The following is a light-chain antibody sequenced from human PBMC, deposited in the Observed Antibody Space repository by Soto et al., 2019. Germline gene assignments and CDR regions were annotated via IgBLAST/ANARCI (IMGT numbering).Light chain of an antibody. CDR2: ATS. CDR1: QSVNSNF. J-gene: IGKJ1*01. V-gene: IGKV3-20*01. CDR3: QQYDRSPWT. Sequence: EIVLTQSPGTLSLSPGERATHSCRASQSVNSNFLAWFQQKPGQAPRLLIYATSSRATDIPDRFSGSGSGTDFTLTISRLEPEDFAVYYCQQYDRSPWTFGQGTKVEIK.